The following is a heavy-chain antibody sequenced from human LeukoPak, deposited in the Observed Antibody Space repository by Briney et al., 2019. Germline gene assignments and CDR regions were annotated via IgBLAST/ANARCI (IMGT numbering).Heavy chain of an antibody. D-gene: IGHD3-10*01. J-gene: IGHJ4*02. Sequence: SETLSLTCTVSGASINTYYWSWIRQPPGKGLEWIGYIYYSGTTSYNPSLKTRVTISIDTSKNQFSLKLSSVTAADTAVYYCARVLKPMASQYYFDYWGQGTLVTVSS. CDR2: IYYSGTT. V-gene: IGHV4-59*01. CDR1: GASINTYY. CDR3: ARVLKPMASQYYFDY.